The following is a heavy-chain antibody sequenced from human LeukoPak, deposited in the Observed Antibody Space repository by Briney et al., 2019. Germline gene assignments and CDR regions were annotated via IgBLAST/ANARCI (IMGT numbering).Heavy chain of an antibody. CDR3: ARARGAHGDDGPTLSS. J-gene: IGHJ5*02. V-gene: IGHV3-33*01. CDR2: IWIDGRNN. Sequence: PGGSLRLSCAASGFMLNYYDIHWVRQPPGKGLEWVAVIWIDGRNNDFADSVKGRFTISRDTSKNTVNLQMNSLRAEDTAVYYCARARGAHGDDGPTLSSWGQGTLVTVSS. D-gene: IGHD4-17*01. CDR1: GFMLNYYD.